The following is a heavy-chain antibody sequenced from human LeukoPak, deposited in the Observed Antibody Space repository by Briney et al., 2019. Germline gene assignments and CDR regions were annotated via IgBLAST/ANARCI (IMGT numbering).Heavy chain of an antibody. CDR3: ASDDYGDYEDGFDI. CDR2: ISSTSTYI. Sequence: PGGSLRLSCVVSGFTFSRATMNWVRQAPGKGLEWVSSISSTSTYINYADSVKGRFTISRDNAKTSLYLQMNGLRGEDAAMYYCASDDYGDYEDGFDIWGQGTMVTVSS. CDR1: GFTFSRAT. V-gene: IGHV3-21*01. J-gene: IGHJ3*02. D-gene: IGHD4-17*01.